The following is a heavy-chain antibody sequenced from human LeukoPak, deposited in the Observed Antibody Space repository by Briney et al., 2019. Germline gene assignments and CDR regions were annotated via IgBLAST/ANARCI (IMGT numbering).Heavy chain of an antibody. CDR2: IYPGDSDT. CDR1: GYSFTSYW. J-gene: IGHJ4*02. D-gene: IGHD3-10*01. V-gene: IGHV5-51*01. Sequence: GESLKISCKGSGYSFTSYWIGWVRQMPGKGLEWMGIIYPGDSDTRYSPSFQGQVTISADKSISTAYLQWSSLKASDTAMYYCARRGRVLWFGGSEFDYWGQGTLVTVSS. CDR3: ARRGRVLWFGGSEFDY.